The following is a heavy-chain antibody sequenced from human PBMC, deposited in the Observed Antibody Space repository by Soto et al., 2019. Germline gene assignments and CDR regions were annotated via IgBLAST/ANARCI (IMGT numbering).Heavy chain of an antibody. J-gene: IGHJ4*02. CDR2: INPSGGST. CDR1: GYTFTSYY. V-gene: IGHV1-46*01. D-gene: IGHD3-22*01. CDR3: ARGGGEYDSSGYHLDY. Sequence: ASVKVSCKASGYTFTSYYRHWVRQAPGQGLEWMGIINPSGGSTSYAQKFQGRVTMTRDTSTSTVYMELSSLRSEDTAMYYCARGGGEYDSSGYHLDYWGQGTLVTVSS.